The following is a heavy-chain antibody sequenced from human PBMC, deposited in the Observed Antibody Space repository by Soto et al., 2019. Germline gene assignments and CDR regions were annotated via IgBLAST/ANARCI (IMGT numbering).Heavy chain of an antibody. J-gene: IGHJ4*02. CDR3: AKEGLEVAGGDY. V-gene: IGHV3-30*18. Sequence: QVQLVESGGGVVQPGRSLRLSCAASGFTFSSYDMHWVRQAPGKGLEWVAIISYDGSNKYYADSVKGRFTISRDNSKNTLYLQMNSLRAEDTAVYYCAKEGLEVAGGDYWGQGTLVTVSS. D-gene: IGHD6-19*01. CDR2: ISYDGSNK. CDR1: GFTFSSYD.